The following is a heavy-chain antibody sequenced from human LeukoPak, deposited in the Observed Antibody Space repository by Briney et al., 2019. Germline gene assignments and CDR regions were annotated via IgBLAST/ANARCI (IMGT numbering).Heavy chain of an antibody. J-gene: IGHJ4*02. CDR2: IDPSSGST. D-gene: IGHD1-26*01. CDR3: ARGSSGSNLNYFDY. Sequence: ASVKVSCKASGYTITNHYIHCVRQAPGQGLEWMGIIDPSSGSTSYAQKFQGRVTMTRDMSTSTVYMELSSLRSEDTAVYHCARGSSGSNLNYFDYWGQGTLVTVSS. CDR1: GYTITNHY. V-gene: IGHV1-46*01.